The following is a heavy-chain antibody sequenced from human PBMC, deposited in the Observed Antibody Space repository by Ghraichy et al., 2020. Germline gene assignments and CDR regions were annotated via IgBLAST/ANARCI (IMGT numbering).Heavy chain of an antibody. CDR3: ARVLAIAADDNWFDP. CDR2: IYTSGST. V-gene: IGHV4-4*07. J-gene: IGHJ5*02. Sequence: SQTLSLTCTVSGGSISSYYWSWIRQPAGKGLEWIGRIYTSGSTNYNPSLKSRVTMSVDTSKNQFSLKLSSVTAADTAVYYCARVLAIAADDNWFDPWGQGTLVTVSS. D-gene: IGHD6-13*01. CDR1: GGSISSYY.